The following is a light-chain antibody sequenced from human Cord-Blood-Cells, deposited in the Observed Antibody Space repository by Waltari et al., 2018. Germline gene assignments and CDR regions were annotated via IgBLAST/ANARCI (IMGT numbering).Light chain of an antibody. Sequence: QSALTQPAPVSGSPGQSSTISCTGTSTDVGSDNPVSWYQLNPGKAPKLLIYEGSKRPSGVSNRFSGSKSGNTASLTISGLQAEDEADYYCCSYAGSSTWVFGGGTKLTVL. CDR1: STDVGSDNP. J-gene: IGLJ3*02. CDR3: CSYAGSSTWV. V-gene: IGLV2-23*01. CDR2: EGS.